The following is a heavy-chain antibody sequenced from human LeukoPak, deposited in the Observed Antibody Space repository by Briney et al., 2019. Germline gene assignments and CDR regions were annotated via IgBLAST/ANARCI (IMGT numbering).Heavy chain of an antibody. Sequence: SETLSLTCTVSGGSISSSSYYWGWIRQPPGKGPEWIGSIYYSGSTYYNPSLKSRVTISVDTSKNQFSLKLSSVTTADTAVYYCASNPASVVVPAAIRRLREYNDYWGQGTLVTVSS. D-gene: IGHD2-2*02. CDR2: IYYSGST. CDR3: ASNPASVVVPAAIRRLREYNDY. CDR1: GGSISSSSYY. J-gene: IGHJ4*02. V-gene: IGHV4-39*01.